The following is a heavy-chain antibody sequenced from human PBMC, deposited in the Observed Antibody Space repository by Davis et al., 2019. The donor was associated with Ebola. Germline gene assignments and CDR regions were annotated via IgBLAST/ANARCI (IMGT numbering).Heavy chain of an antibody. V-gene: IGHV4-59*01. Sequence: PSETLSLTCTVSGGSISSYYWSWIRQPPGKGLEWIGYIYYSGSTNYNPSLKSRVTISVDTSKNQFSLKLSSVTAADTAVYYCARNVRIAAAGYWYFDLWGRGTLVTVSS. D-gene: IGHD6-13*01. J-gene: IGHJ2*01. CDR2: IYYSGST. CDR3: ARNVRIAAAGYWYFDL. CDR1: GGSISSYY.